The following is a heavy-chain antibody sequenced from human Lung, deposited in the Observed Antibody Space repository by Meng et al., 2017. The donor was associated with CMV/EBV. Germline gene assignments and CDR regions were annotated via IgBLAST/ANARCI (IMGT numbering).Heavy chain of an antibody. D-gene: IGHD6-6*01. Sequence: CNAAGDTFNTYVITWVRQAPRQGLEWMGMIIPLIGSADYAQKFQGRVTITTDESTTTAYMELNSLRSEDTAVFFCATYSSSDTCFDNWGQGTLVTVSS. CDR3: ATYSSSDTCFDN. CDR2: IIPLIGSA. V-gene: IGHV1-69*05. CDR1: GDTFNTYV. J-gene: IGHJ4*02.